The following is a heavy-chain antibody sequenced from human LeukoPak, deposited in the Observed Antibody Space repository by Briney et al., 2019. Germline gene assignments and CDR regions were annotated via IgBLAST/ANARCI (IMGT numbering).Heavy chain of an antibody. V-gene: IGHV3-30*18. CDR2: ISHDGSKT. CDR1: GFTFNEYG. D-gene: IGHD6-19*01. Sequence: PGGSLRLSCAVSGFTFNEYGMHWVRQAPGKGREWVAAISHDGSKTYSGDSVKGRFTISRDTSKNTLFLEMNSLRPEDTAMYYCAKDAGQWQNWNWFAPWGQGTLVIVSS. J-gene: IGHJ5*02. CDR3: AKDAGQWQNWNWFAP.